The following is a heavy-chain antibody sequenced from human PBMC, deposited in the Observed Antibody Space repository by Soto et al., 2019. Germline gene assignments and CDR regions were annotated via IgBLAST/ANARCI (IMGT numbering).Heavy chain of an antibody. D-gene: IGHD3-10*02. CDR3: ARDLYVRGTSGGVDS. Sequence: VQLVESGGGLVKPGGSLRLSCAASGFTFSDFYMTWIRQAPGKGLEWVSCISPSGTTINYADSVKGRFTISRDNAKNSLYLQMNSLRAGDTAVYYCARDLYVRGTSGGVDSWGQGTLVTVSS. CDR1: GFTFSDFY. J-gene: IGHJ4*02. V-gene: IGHV3-11*01. CDR2: ISPSGTTI.